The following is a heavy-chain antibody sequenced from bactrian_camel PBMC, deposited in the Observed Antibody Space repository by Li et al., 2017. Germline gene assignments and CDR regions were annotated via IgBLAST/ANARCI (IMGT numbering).Heavy chain of an antibody. CDR3: AAVDRRYTRYPPLIKNEYKY. J-gene: IGHJ4*01. D-gene: IGHD5*01. V-gene: IGHV3-2*01. CDR1: GFTFSTSY. Sequence: HVQLVESGGGLVQPGGSLRLSCAASGFTFSTSYISWVRQAPGKGLEWVSSIYIDSSLTWYADSVKGRFTTSKDNTKNTLYLQMNSLKPEDTAMYYCAAVDRRYTRYPPLIKNEYKYWGRGTQVTVS. CDR2: IYIDSSLT.